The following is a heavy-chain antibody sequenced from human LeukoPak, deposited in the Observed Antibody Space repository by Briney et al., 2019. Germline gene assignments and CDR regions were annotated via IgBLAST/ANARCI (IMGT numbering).Heavy chain of an antibody. Sequence: SETLSLTCTVSGYSIRSGFYWGWIRQPPGKGLEWIGNIYHSGITYSTPSLKSRVTISVDTSKNQFSLKLISVTAADTAVYYCAREGMAWELRTGFDYWGQGTLVTVSS. CDR1: GYSIRSGFY. CDR2: IYHSGIT. V-gene: IGHV4-38-2*02. J-gene: IGHJ4*02. D-gene: IGHD1-26*01. CDR3: AREGMAWELRTGFDY.